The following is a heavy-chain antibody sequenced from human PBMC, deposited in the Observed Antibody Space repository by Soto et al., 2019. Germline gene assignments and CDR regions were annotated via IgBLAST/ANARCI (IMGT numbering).Heavy chain of an antibody. Sequence: LRLSCAASGFTFSSYGMHWVRQAPGKGLEWVAVISYDGSNKYYADSVKGRFTISRDNSKNTLYLQMNSLRAEDTAVYYCAKDLYYYGSGSYYANTYYYYGMDVWGQGTTVTVSS. J-gene: IGHJ6*02. V-gene: IGHV3-30*18. CDR3: AKDLYYYGSGSYYANTYYYYGMDV. D-gene: IGHD3-10*01. CDR1: GFTFSSYG. CDR2: ISYDGSNK.